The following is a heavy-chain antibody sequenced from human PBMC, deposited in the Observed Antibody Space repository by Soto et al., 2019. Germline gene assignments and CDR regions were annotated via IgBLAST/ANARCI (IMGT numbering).Heavy chain of an antibody. D-gene: IGHD6-19*01. J-gene: IGHJ4*02. CDR1: SGSISSSNW. CDR3: ARVGQWLVPYFDY. V-gene: IGHV4-4*02. CDR2: IYHSGST. Sequence: QVQRQESGPGLVKPSGTLSLTCAVSSGSISSSNWWSWVRQPPGKGLEWIGEIYHSGSTNYNPSPKSRVTISVDKSKNQFSLKLSSVTAADTAVYYCARVGQWLVPYFDYWGQGTLVTVSS.